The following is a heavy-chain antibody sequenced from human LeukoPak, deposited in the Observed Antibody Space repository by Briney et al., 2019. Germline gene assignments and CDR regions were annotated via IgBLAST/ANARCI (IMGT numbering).Heavy chain of an antibody. D-gene: IGHD5-18*01. J-gene: IGHJ4*02. CDR1: GFTFSSYW. CDR2: IKQDGSEK. Sequence: GGSLRLSCAASGFTFSSYWMSWVRQAPGKGLEWVANIKQDGSEKYYVDSVKGRFTISRDNAKNSLYLQMNSLRAEDTAVYYCARVPYSYGYFLGYFDYWGQGTLVTVSS. CDR3: ARVPYSYGYFLGYFDY. V-gene: IGHV3-7*01.